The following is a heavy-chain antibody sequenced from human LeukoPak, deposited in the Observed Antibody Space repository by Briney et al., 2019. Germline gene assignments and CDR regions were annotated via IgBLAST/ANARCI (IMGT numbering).Heavy chain of an antibody. V-gene: IGHV3-7*01. CDR1: GFTFSGYW. CDR3: ARRYSSGWYYFDY. Sequence: PGGSLRLSCAASGFTFSGYWMTWVRQAPGKGLEWVANIKQDGSEKYYVDSVKGRFTISRDNAKNSLYLQMNSLRAEDTAVYYCARRYSSGWYYFDYWGQGTLVTVSS. J-gene: IGHJ4*02. D-gene: IGHD6-19*01. CDR2: IKQDGSEK.